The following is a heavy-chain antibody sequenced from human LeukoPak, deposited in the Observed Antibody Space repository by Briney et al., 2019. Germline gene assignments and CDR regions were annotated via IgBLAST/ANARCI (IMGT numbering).Heavy chain of an antibody. D-gene: IGHD6-6*01. V-gene: IGHV3-7*03. CDR1: GFTFSGFW. Sequence: GSLRLSCAVSGFTFSGFWMSWSRPAPGKGLEWVASINSDGSEGYYADVVKGRFTISRDNAKNSLYLQISSLRAEDTAVYYCARSSYSSSSSVWGQGTMVTVSS. CDR3: ARSSYSSSSSV. J-gene: IGHJ3*01. CDR2: INSDGSEG.